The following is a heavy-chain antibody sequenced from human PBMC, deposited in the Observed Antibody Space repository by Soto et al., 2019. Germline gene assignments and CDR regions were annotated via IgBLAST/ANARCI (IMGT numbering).Heavy chain of an antibody. CDR1: GFTFSSYA. V-gene: IGHV3-30-3*01. Sequence: GGSLRLSCAASGFTFSSYAMHWVRQAPGKGLEWVAVISYDGSNKYYADSVKGRFTISRDNSKNTLYLQMNSLRAEDTAVYYCARDVGYCSGGSCYATERYYFDYWGQGTLVTVSS. J-gene: IGHJ4*02. D-gene: IGHD2-15*01. CDR3: ARDVGYCSGGSCYATERYYFDY. CDR2: ISYDGSNK.